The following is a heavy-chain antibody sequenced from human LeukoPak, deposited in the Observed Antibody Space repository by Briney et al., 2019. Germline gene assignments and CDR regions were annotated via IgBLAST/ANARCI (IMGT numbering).Heavy chain of an antibody. CDR2: IYHSGST. Sequence: SGTLSLTCAVSGGSISSSNWWSWVRQPPGKGLEWIGEIYHSGSTYYNPSLKSRVTISVDTSKNQFSLKLSSVTAADTAVYYCARYGYGTSFDYWGQGTLVTVSS. D-gene: IGHD5-18*01. CDR3: ARYGYGTSFDY. CDR1: GGSISSSNW. V-gene: IGHV4-4*02. J-gene: IGHJ4*02.